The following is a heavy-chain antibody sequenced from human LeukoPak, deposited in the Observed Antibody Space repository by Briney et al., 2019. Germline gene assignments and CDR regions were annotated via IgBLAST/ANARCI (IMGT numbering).Heavy chain of an antibody. Sequence: GGSLRLSCAGAGFSIIDHHMDWVLQAPGEGLEWIGRSATTKPNSCATQYAASVRGRFTISRDDSQNSLYLLLNSLIPEDTAVYFCVTVVTTGSGWYHFDTWGLGTLVTVSS. CDR1: GFSIIDHH. CDR2: SATTKPNSCAT. J-gene: IGHJ4*02. V-gene: IGHV3-72*01. D-gene: IGHD6-13*01. CDR3: VTVVTTGSGWYHFDT.